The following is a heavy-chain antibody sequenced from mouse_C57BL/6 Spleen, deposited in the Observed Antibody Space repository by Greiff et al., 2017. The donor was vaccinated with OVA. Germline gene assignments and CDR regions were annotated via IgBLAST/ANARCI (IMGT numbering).Heavy chain of an antibody. V-gene: IGHV1-22*01. J-gene: IGHJ2*01. Sequence: EVQLQQSGPELVKPGASVKMSCKASGYTFTDYNMHWVKQSHGKSLEWIGYINPNNGGTSYNQKFKGKATLTVNKSSSTAYMELRSLTSEDSAVYYCAKGYYGSSFWDYWGQGTTLTVYS. CDR2: INPNNGGT. CDR3: AKGYYGSSFWDY. CDR1: GYTFTDYN. D-gene: IGHD1-1*01.